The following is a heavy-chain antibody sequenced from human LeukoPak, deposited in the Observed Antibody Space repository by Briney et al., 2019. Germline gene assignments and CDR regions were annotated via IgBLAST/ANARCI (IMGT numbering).Heavy chain of an antibody. CDR1: GFTFSSYA. CDR3: AKAPVTTCRGAYCYPFDY. CDR2: ISGSGGST. Sequence: GGSLRLSCAASGFTFSSYAMSWVRQAPGKGLEWVSAISGSGGSTYYADSVKGRFTISRDNSKNTLHLQMNSLRAEDTAVYYCAKAPVTTCRGAYCYPFDYWGQGTLVTVSS. D-gene: IGHD2-21*01. V-gene: IGHV3-23*01. J-gene: IGHJ4*02.